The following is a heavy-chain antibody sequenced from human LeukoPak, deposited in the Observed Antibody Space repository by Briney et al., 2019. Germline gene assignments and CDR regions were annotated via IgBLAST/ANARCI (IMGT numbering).Heavy chain of an antibody. CDR3: ARRGTSSSWAHFDY. V-gene: IGHV3-7*05. J-gene: IGHJ4*02. CDR2: IKQDGSEK. Sequence: GGSLRLSCAASGFTFSSYGMTWLRQAPGKGLEWVAKIKQDGSEKYYVDSVKGRFTISRDNAKNSLYLQMNSLGAEDTAVYYCARRGTSSSWAHFDYWGQGTLVTVSS. D-gene: IGHD6-13*01. CDR1: GFTFSSYG.